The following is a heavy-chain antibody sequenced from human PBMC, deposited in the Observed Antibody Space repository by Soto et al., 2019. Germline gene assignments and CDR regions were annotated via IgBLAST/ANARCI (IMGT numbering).Heavy chain of an antibody. CDR3: AKDGRGSGSHYNSFGY. CDR1: GFTVGNNY. J-gene: IGHJ4*02. Sequence: EVQLVESGGGLIQPGGSLKLSCAASGFTVGNNYMSLVRQAPGKGLEWVSLIYSTGTTKYADSVKGRFTVSRDNAQNTLYLQMNSLRAEDTAVYYCAKDGRGSGSHYNSFGYWGQGTLVTVSS. CDR2: IYSTGTT. V-gene: IGHV3-53*01. D-gene: IGHD3-10*01.